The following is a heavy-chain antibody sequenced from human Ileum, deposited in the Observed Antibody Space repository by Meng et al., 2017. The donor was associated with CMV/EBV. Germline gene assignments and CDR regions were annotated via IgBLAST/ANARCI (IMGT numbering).Heavy chain of an antibody. CDR2: IRSKANSYAT. CDR3: TRLDAGSYY. CDR1: GFTFSGSA. D-gene: IGHD2-15*01. Sequence: GESLKISCAASGFTFSGSAMHWVRQASGKGLEWVGRIRSKANSYATAYAAAGKGRFTISRDDSKNTAYLQMNSLKTEDTAVYYCTRLDAGSYYWGQGTLVTVSS. J-gene: IGHJ4*02. V-gene: IGHV3-73*01.